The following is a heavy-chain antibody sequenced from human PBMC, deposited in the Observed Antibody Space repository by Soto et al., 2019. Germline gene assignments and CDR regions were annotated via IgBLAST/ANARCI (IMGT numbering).Heavy chain of an antibody. D-gene: IGHD3-16*01. CDR2: TSYDGSIK. CDR3: VRRSTLSYGDVDV. V-gene: IGHV3-30*04. CDR1: GFSFGSYA. Sequence: PGGSLRLSCAGSGFSFGSYAMNWVRQAPGKGLEWVTFTSYDGSIKYYADSVKGRFTMSRDNSKNLLYLQMNSLRTEDTAVYSCVRRSTLSYGDVDVWGQGTTVTVSS. J-gene: IGHJ6*02.